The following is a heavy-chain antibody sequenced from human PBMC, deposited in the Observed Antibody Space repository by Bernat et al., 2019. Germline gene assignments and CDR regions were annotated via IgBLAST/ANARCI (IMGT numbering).Heavy chain of an antibody. Sequence: QVQLVESGGGVVQPGRSLRLSCAASGFTFSSYGMHWVRQAPGKGLEWVAVIWYDGSNKYYADSVKGRFTISRDNYKNTLYLQMNSLRAEDTAVYYCAREYCTGGVCSSFDYWGQGTLVTVSS. CDR3: AREYCTGGVCSSFDY. CDR1: GFTFSSYG. V-gene: IGHV3-33*01. J-gene: IGHJ4*02. D-gene: IGHD2-8*02. CDR2: IWYDGSNK.